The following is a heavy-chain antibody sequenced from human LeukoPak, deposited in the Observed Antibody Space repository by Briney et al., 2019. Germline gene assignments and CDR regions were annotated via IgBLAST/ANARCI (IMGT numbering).Heavy chain of an antibody. J-gene: IGHJ4*02. CDR3: ARVIGGYSGYVAY. CDR2: IYYSGST. Sequence: KPSETLSLTCTVSGGSISSYYWSWIRQPPGKGLEWIGYIYYSGSTNYNPSLKSRVTISVDTSKNQFSLKLSSVTAADTAVYYCARVIGGYSGYVAYWGQGTLVTVSS. CDR1: GGSISSYY. D-gene: IGHD5-12*01. V-gene: IGHV4-59*01.